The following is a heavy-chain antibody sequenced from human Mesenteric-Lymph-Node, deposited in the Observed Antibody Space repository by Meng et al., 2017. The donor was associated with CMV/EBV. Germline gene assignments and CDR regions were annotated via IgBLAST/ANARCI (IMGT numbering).Heavy chain of an antibody. CDR1: GFTFSSYG. CDR2: IKQDGSDK. J-gene: IGHJ4*02. V-gene: IGHV3-7*01. D-gene: IGHD3-3*01. Sequence: GESLKISCAASGFTFSSYGMHWVRQPPGKGLEWVASIKQDGSDKYYVGSVKGRFTISRDNAKNSLYLQMNSLRAEDTAMYYCARDSYYDFDYWGQGTLVTVSS. CDR3: ARDSYYDFDY.